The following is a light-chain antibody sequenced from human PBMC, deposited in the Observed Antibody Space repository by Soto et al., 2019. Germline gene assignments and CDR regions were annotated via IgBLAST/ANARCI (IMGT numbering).Light chain of an antibody. CDR1: QTISSNY. CDR3: QQYRSSPPEFT. J-gene: IGKJ3*01. Sequence: EMALTQSPGTLSLSAGARATLSCRASQTISSNYLAWYQQKPGQAPRLLIFGASYRATGIPDRFSGSGSGTDFTLTISRLEPEDFAVCYCQQYRSSPPEFTFGPGTKVDIK. V-gene: IGKV3-20*01. CDR2: GAS.